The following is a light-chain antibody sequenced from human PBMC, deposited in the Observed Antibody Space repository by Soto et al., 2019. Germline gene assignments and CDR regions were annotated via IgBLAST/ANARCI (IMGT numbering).Light chain of an antibody. J-gene: IGLJ2*01. Sequence: QSVLTQPPSVSGAPGQRVTISCTGSSSNIGAGYDVHWYQQLPGTAPKLLIYGNSNRPSAVPDRFSGSKSGTSASLAITGLQAEDVADYYCQSYDSSLSAVVFGGGTKLTVL. CDR3: QSYDSSLSAVV. CDR2: GNS. V-gene: IGLV1-40*01. CDR1: SSNIGAGYD.